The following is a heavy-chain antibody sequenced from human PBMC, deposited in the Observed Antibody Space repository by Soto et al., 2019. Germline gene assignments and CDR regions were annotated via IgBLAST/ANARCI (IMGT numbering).Heavy chain of an antibody. CDR2: IDSGGNT. CDR3: AKEGYVSGFF. Sequence: EVQLLESGGGLVQPGGSLRLSCEVSGFTISTHAIIWVRQGPGKGLEWVSGIDSGGNTYYGDSVKGRFTISRDNSKNALYLQMNSLRAEDTAEYYCAKEGYVSGFFWGQGTLVTVSS. V-gene: IGHV3-23*01. D-gene: IGHD3-10*01. CDR1: GFTISTHA. J-gene: IGHJ4*02.